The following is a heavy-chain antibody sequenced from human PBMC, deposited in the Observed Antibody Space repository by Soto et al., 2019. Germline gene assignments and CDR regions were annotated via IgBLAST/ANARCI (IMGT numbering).Heavy chain of an antibody. D-gene: IGHD6-19*01. V-gene: IGHV1-69*13. Sequence: ASVKVSCKASGGTFSSYAISWVRQAPGQGLEWMGGIIPIFGTASYAQKFQGRVTITADESTSTAYMELSSLRSEDTAVYYCARVDSSGWPSRYFDDWGQGTLVTVSS. J-gene: IGHJ4*02. CDR3: ARVDSSGWPSRYFDD. CDR2: IIPIFGTA. CDR1: GGTFSSYA.